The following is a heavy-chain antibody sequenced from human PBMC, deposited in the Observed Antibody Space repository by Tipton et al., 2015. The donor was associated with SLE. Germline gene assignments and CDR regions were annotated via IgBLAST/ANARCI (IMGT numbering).Heavy chain of an antibody. CDR3: ARGGAFWSGPTSYYYFFYYMDV. CDR1: GGSINSGIYS. Sequence: TLSLTCTVSGGSINSGIYSWVWIRQPPGNGLEWIGNIYSSGSTYYNPSLESRVTISVDTSKNQFYLRLTSVTAADTAVYYCARGGAFWSGPTSYYYFFYYMDVWGKGTTVTVSS. J-gene: IGHJ6*03. V-gene: IGHV4-39*07. D-gene: IGHD3-3*01. CDR2: IYSSGST.